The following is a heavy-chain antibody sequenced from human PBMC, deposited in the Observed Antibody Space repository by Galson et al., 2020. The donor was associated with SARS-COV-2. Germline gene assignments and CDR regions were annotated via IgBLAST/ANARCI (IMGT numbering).Heavy chain of an antibody. CDR3: ARESSGRSFDY. V-gene: IGHV1-2*04. D-gene: IGHD6-19*01. J-gene: IGHJ4*02. CDR2: INPNSGGT. CDR1: GHLFTAYY. Sequence: ASVKVSCKASGHLFTAYYMHWVRQAPGQGLEWMGWINPNSGGTNYAQKFQDWVTMTRDTSTSTVYMEMRSLRSDDTAVYFCARESSGRSFDYWGQGTLLTVSS.